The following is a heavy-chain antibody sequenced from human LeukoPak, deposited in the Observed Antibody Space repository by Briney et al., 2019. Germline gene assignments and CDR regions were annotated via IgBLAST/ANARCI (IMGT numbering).Heavy chain of an antibody. CDR3: ARGLRWLDY. V-gene: IGHV3-7*01. Sequence: GGSLRLSCAASGLTFSNYWMTWVRQAPGKGLEWVANIKQDGSEKYYVDSVKGRFTISRDNAKNSLYLQMNSLRAEDTAVYYCARGLRWLDYWGQGTLVTVSS. CDR2: IKQDGSEK. D-gene: IGHD4-23*01. J-gene: IGHJ4*02. CDR1: GLTFSNYW.